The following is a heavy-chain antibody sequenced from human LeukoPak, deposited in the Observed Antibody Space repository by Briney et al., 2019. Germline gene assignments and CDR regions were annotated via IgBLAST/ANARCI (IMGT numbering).Heavy chain of an antibody. CDR2: ITSSGGTT. CDR1: GFTLSNYA. J-gene: IGHJ5*02. Sequence: GGSLRLSCAAAGFTLSNYAMSWVRHALGKGLEWVSTITSSGGTTYYTDSVKGRFTISRDNSKNTLYLQMNSLRAEDTAVYYCAKSPTGSAYNCLDRWGQGTLVTVSS. V-gene: IGHV3-23*01. CDR3: AKSPTGSAYNCLDR.